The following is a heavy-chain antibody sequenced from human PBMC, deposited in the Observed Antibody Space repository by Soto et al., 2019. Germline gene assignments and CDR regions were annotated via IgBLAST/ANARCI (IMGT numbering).Heavy chain of an antibody. CDR1: GGSISSGGYY. V-gene: IGHV4-31*03. Sequence: NPSETQSLTCTVSGGSISSGGYYWSWIRQHPGKGLEWIGYIYYSGSTYYNPSLKSRVTISVDTSKNQFSLKLSSVTAADTAVYYCARVQRSDCSSTSCFPDQEEAGGMDVWGQGTTVTVSS. CDR2: IYYSGST. J-gene: IGHJ6*02. D-gene: IGHD2-2*01. CDR3: ARVQRSDCSSTSCFPDQEEAGGMDV.